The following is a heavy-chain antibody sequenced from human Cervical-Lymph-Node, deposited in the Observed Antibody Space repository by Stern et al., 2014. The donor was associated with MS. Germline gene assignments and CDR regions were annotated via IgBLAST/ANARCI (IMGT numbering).Heavy chain of an antibody. Sequence: QITLKESGPTLVKPTQTLTLTCTFSGFSFSTSGVGVGWIRQPPGKALEWLALIYWDDDKRCSPSLKNRLTITTDTSKNQVVLTMTNMDSVDTATYFCAHLSPAAGIFDFWGQGTQVTVSS. CDR1: GFSFSTSGVG. CDR3: AHLSPAAGIFDF. V-gene: IGHV2-5*02. J-gene: IGHJ4*02. D-gene: IGHD6-13*01. CDR2: IYWDDDK.